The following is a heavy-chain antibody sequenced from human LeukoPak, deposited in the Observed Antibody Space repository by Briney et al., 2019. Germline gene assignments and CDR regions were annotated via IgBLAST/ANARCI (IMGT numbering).Heavy chain of an antibody. J-gene: IGHJ4*02. CDR1: GYXFISYW. CDR3: ARSESLDY. Sequence: GESLKISCKGSGYXFISYWIRWVRQMPGKGLERMAMIYPGDSDIRYSPSFQGQVSISADKSISTAYLHWSSLKASDTAMYYCARSESLDYWGQGTLVTVSS. CDR2: IYPGDSDI. V-gene: IGHV5-51*06. D-gene: IGHD3-10*01.